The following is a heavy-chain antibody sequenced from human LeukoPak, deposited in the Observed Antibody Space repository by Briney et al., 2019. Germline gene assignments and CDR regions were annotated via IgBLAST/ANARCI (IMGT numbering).Heavy chain of an antibody. D-gene: IGHD3-10*01. CDR1: GFTFNTYW. CDR3: ARHGSRRGAWFDP. CDR2: IKQDGSEK. Sequence: GGSLRLSCAASGFTFNTYWMNWVRQAPGKGLEWVANIKQDGSEKSYVDSVKGRFTISRDNAKTSLYLQMNSLRAEDTAVYYCARHGSRRGAWFDPWGQGTLVTVSS. V-gene: IGHV3-7*01. J-gene: IGHJ5*02.